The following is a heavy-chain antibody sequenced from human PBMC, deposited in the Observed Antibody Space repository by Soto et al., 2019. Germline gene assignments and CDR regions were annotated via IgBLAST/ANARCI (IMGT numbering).Heavy chain of an antibody. CDR2: IWYDGSNK. CDR3: ARENANYYDSSGYYFFNWFDP. D-gene: IGHD3-22*01. Sequence: PVGSLRLSCAASGFTFSSYGMHWVRQAPGKGLEWVAVIWYDGSNKYYADSVKGRFTISRDNSKNTLYLQMNSLRAEDTAVYYCARENANYYDSSGYYFFNWFDPWGQGTLVTVSS. J-gene: IGHJ5*02. V-gene: IGHV3-33*01. CDR1: GFTFSSYG.